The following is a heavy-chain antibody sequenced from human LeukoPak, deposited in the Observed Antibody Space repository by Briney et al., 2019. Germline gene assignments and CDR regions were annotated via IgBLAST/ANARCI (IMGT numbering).Heavy chain of an antibody. CDR3: ARNNSNRFDF. V-gene: IGHV4-38-2*02. Sequence: SETLSLTCTVSGYSISGGYYWGWIRHPPGKGLEWIGTIFQSVSTYYNPSLKSRVTTSVDTSKNQFSLKLSSVTAADTAVYYCARNNSNRFDFWSQGTLVTVSS. CDR2: IFQSVST. D-gene: IGHD2/OR15-2a*01. CDR1: GYSISGGYY. J-gene: IGHJ4*02.